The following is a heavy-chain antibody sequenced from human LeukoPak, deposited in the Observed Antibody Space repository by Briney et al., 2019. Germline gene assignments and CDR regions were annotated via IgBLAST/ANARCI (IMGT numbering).Heavy chain of an antibody. J-gene: IGHJ4*02. Sequence: PSESLSLTCTVSGGSISSGSYCWTWLRQHPGKGLEWIGYIYYTGSTYYNPSLKSRPTISVDTSKNQFSLKLSAVTAADTAVYFCARDSSGYNNFDYWGQGTLVTVSS. CDR3: ARDSSGYNNFDY. CDR1: GGSISSGSYC. CDR2: IYYTGST. D-gene: IGHD3-22*01. V-gene: IGHV4-31*03.